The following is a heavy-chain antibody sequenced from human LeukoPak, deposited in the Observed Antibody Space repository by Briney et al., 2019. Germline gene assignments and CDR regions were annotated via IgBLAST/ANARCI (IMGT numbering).Heavy chain of an antibody. CDR3: ARAEQQLVHGCYLFDY. J-gene: IGHJ4*02. Sequence: ASVKVSCKASGYTFTSYGISWVRQAPGQGLEWMGWISAYNGNTNYAQKLQGRVTMTTDTSTSTAYMELRSLRSDDTAVYYCARAEQQLVHGCYLFDYWGQGTLVTVSS. V-gene: IGHV1-18*01. CDR2: ISAYNGNT. CDR1: GYTFTSYG. D-gene: IGHD6-13*01.